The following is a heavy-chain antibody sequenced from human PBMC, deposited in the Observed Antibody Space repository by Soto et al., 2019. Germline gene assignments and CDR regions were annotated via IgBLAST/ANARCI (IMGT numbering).Heavy chain of an antibody. CDR2: IGAYNSNI. CDR1: GYTFNNYG. J-gene: IGHJ4*02. D-gene: IGHD3-10*01. Sequence: QVQLVQSGAEVKKPGASVQVSCKASGYTFNNYGISWVRQAPAQGLEWMGRIGAYNSNIKYAQKLQGRVTMATDTSTSTAYMELRSLISDDTAVHYSARDLEGSGSYYTDYLGQGTLVTVSS. V-gene: IGHV1-18*01. CDR3: ARDLEGSGSYYTDY.